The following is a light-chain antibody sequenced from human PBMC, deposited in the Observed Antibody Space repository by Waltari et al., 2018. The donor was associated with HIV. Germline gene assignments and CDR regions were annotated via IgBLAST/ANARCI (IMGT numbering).Light chain of an antibody. J-gene: IGKJ4*01. CDR3: QQYNNWPSSLT. Sequence: EIVMTQSPATLSVSPGERATLSCRASQSVSSNLAWYQQKPGQAPRLLIYGASTRATGIPARFSGSGSGTEFTLTISSLQSEDFAVYYCQQYNNWPSSLTFGGGTKVEIK. V-gene: IGKV3-15*01. CDR2: GAS. CDR1: QSVSSN.